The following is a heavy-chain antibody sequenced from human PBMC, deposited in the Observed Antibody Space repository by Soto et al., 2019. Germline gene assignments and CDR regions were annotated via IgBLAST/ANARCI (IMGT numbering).Heavy chain of an antibody. D-gene: IGHD6-6*01. J-gene: IGHJ6*02. CDR1: GFTFSDYY. CDR2: ISSSSRTT. V-gene: IGHV3-11*06. Sequence: GSLRLACAASGFTFSDYYMSWIRQAPGKGLDWVAYISSSSRTTKYGDSVKGRFTISRDNAKNSLFLQMNSLRGEDTAVYYCERGVYRYSRSSPEDVWGQGTTVTVYS. CDR3: ERGVYRYSRSSPEDV.